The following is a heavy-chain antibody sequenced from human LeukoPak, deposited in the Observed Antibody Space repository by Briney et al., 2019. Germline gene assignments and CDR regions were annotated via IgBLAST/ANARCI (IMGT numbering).Heavy chain of an antibody. CDR2: IYYSGRT. Sequence: SETLSLTCTASDDSISSSSYYWGWIRQPPGKGLEWIGSIYYSGRTFYNPSLKSRVTISVDTSKKQFSLNLSSVTAADTAVYYCARDRVDSSSYYPSYYYYGMDVWGRGTTVTVSS. CDR1: DDSISSSSYY. V-gene: IGHV4-39*07. D-gene: IGHD3-22*01. J-gene: IGHJ6*02. CDR3: ARDRVDSSSYYPSYYYYGMDV.